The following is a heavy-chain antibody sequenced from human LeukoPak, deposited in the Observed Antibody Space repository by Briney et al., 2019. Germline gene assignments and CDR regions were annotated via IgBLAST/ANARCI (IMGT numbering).Heavy chain of an antibody. V-gene: IGHV4-59*01. CDR2: IYYSGST. J-gene: IGHJ4*02. D-gene: IGHD3-9*01. CDR3: AREPRHYDILTGYPLYYFDY. Sequence: SETLSLTCTVSGGSISSYYWSWIRQPPGKGLEWNGYIYYSGSTNYNPSLKSRVTISVDTSKNQFSLKLSSVTAADTAVYYCAREPRHYDILTGYPLYYFDYWGQGTLVTVSS. CDR1: GGSISSYY.